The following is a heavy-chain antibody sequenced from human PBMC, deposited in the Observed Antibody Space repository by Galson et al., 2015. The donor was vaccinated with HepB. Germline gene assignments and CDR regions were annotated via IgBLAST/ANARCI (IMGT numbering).Heavy chain of an antibody. CDR1: GGTFSSYT. D-gene: IGHD6-13*01. V-gene: IGHV1-69*02. J-gene: IGHJ6*02. CDR3: ARVGYSSSWEGRYGMDV. Sequence: SVKVSCKASGGTFSSYTISWVRQAPGQGLEWMGRIIPILGIANYAQKFQGRVTITADKSTSTAYMELSSLRSEDTAVYYCARVGYSSSWEGRYGMDVWGQGTTVTVS. CDR2: IIPILGIA.